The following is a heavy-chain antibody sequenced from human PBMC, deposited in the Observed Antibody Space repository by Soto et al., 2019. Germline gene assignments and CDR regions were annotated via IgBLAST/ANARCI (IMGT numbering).Heavy chain of an antibody. J-gene: IGHJ6*02. Sequence: SETLSLTCTVSGGSISSYYWSWIRQPPGKGLDWIGYIYYSGSTNYNPSLKSRVTISVDTSKNQFSLKLSSVTAADTAVYYCARALGTGEDFWSGYYYGMDVWGQGTTVTVSS. CDR3: ARALGTGEDFWSGYYYGMDV. V-gene: IGHV4-59*01. CDR1: GGSISSYY. D-gene: IGHD3-3*01. CDR2: IYYSGST.